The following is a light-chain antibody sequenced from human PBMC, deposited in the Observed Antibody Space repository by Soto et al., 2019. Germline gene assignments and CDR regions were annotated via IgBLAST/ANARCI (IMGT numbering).Light chain of an antibody. J-gene: IGKJ1*01. V-gene: IGKV3-15*01. Sequence: EIMMTQSPATLSVSPGERATLSCRASQSVGSNLAWYQQKPGQAPSLLIYGASTRATGIPARFSGSGSGTDFTLTISSLQSEDFALYYCQQYNNWPPWTFGQGTKVEIK. CDR1: QSVGSN. CDR2: GAS. CDR3: QQYNNWPPWT.